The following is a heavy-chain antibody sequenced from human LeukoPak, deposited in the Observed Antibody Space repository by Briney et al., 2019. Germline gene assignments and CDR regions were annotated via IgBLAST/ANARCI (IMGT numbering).Heavy chain of an antibody. J-gene: IGHJ5*02. CDR2: IYSGGST. D-gene: IGHD1-14*01. Sequence: PGGSLRLSCAASGFTFSSYAMSWVRQAPGKGLEWVSVIYSGGSTYYADSVKGRFTISRDNSKNTLYLQMNSLRAEDTAVYYCITDWFDPWGQGTLVTVSS. CDR1: GFTFSSYA. CDR3: ITDWFDP. V-gene: IGHV3-53*01.